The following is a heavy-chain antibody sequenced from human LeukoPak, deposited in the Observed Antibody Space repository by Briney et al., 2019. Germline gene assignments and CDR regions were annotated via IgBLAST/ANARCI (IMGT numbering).Heavy chain of an antibody. CDR3: ARAGNGGDYNYGMDV. CDR2: IYYSGST. Sequence: SQTLSLTCTVSGGSISSGDYYWSWIRKHPGKGMEWIGYIYYSGSTYYNPSLKSRVIISVDTSKNQFSLKLSSVTAADTAVYYCARAGNGGDYNYGMDVWGQGTTVTVSS. J-gene: IGHJ6*02. CDR1: GGSISSGDYY. V-gene: IGHV4-31*03. D-gene: IGHD2-8*01.